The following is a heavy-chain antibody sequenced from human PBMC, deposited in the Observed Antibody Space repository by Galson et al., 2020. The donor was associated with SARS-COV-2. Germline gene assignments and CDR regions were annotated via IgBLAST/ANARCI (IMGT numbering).Heavy chain of an antibody. J-gene: IGHJ5*02. CDR2: INHSGST. D-gene: IGHD3-10*01. Sequence: SETLSLTCAVYGGSFSGYYWSWIRQPPGKGLEWIGEINHSGSTNYNPSLKSRVTISVDTSKNQFSLKLSSVTAADTAVYYCARGSGLWGGRWFDPWGQGTLVTVSS. CDR1: GGSFSGYY. CDR3: ARGSGLWGGRWFDP. V-gene: IGHV4-34*01.